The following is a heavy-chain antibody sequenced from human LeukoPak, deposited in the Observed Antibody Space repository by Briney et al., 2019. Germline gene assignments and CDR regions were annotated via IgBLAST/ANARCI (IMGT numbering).Heavy chain of an antibody. CDR2: IWYDGSNK. J-gene: IGHJ3*02. D-gene: IGHD5-24*01. CDR1: GFTFSSYG. CDR3: ARERKSQSPDAFDI. Sequence: TGGSLRLSCAAPGFTFSSYGMHWVRQAPGKGLEWVAVIWYDGSNKYYADSVKGRFTISRDNSKNTLYLQMNSLRAEDTAVYYCARERKSQSPDAFDIWGQGTMVTVSS. V-gene: IGHV3-33*01.